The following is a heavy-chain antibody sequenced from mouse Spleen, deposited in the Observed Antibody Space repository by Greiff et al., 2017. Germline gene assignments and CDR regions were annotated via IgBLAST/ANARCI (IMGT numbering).Heavy chain of an antibody. D-gene: IGHD2-10*01. CDR2: IYPGDGDT. V-gene: IGHV1-80*01. CDR3: ARSGGPYYGIAWFAY. J-gene: IGHJ3*01. CDR1: GYAFSSYW. Sequence: QVQLKESGAELVKPGASVKISCKASGYAFSSYWMNWVKQRPGKGLEWIGQIYPGDGDTNYNGKFKGKATLTADKSSSTAYMQLSSLTSEDSAVYFCARSGGPYYGIAWFAYWGQGTLVTVSA.